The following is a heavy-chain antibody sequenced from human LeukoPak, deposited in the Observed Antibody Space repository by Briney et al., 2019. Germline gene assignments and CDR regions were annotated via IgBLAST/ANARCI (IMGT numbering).Heavy chain of an antibody. Sequence: GASVKVSCKASGYTFTGYYMHWVRQAPGQGLEWMGWINPNSGGTNYAQKLQGRVTMTRDTSISTAYMELSRLRSDDTAVYYCARDKSLWFGEFHLYYYYMDVWCKGTTVTVSS. CDR3: ARDKSLWFGEFHLYYYYMDV. D-gene: IGHD3-10*01. J-gene: IGHJ6*03. CDR1: GYTFTGYY. CDR2: INPNSGGT. V-gene: IGHV1-2*02.